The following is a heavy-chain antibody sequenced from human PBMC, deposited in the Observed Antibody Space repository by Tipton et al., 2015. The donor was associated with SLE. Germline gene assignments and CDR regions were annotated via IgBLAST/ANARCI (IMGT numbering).Heavy chain of an antibody. V-gene: IGHV3-48*03. CDR3: ARTNPVAGPYDS. J-gene: IGHJ4*02. D-gene: IGHD6-19*01. Sequence: SLRLSCEASGFTISSYEMNWVRQAPGKGLEWIALISSSGSPKYYSGSVKGRFTISRDDAKNSIYLQMYSLRDEDTALYYCARTNPVAGPYDSWGQGTLVTVSS. CDR2: ISSSGSPK. CDR1: GFTISSYE.